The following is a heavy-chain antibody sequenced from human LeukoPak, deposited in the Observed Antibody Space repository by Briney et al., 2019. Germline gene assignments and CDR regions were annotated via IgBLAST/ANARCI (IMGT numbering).Heavy chain of an antibody. V-gene: IGHV4-39*07. CDR1: GGSISSSSYY. CDR2: IYYSGST. D-gene: IGHD6-19*01. CDR3: ARDRGSGWYSGSWFDP. Sequence: SETLSLTCTVSGGSISSSSYYWGWIRQPPGKGLEWIGSIYYSGSTYYNPSLKSRVTISVDTSKNQFSLKLSSVTAAGTAVYYCARDRGSGWYSGSWFDPWGQGTLVTVSS. J-gene: IGHJ5*02.